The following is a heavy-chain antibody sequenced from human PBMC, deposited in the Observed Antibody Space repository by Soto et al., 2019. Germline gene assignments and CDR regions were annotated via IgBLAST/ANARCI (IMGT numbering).Heavy chain of an antibody. CDR2: IYYSGST. CDR1: GGSISSYY. J-gene: IGHJ4*02. CDR3: ARGAITAWEPWLGSGGGAFDY. Sequence: SETLSLTCTVSGGSISSYYWSWIRQPPGKGLEWIGYIYYSGSTNYNPSLQSRVTISVDSSKNQSSLKLSSVTAADTAVYYCARGAITAWEPWLGSGGGAFDYWGQGSLVTVYS. D-gene: IGHD6-19*01. V-gene: IGHV4-59*01.